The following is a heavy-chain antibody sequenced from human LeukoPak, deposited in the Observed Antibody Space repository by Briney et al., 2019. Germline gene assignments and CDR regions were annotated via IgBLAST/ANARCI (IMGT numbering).Heavy chain of an antibody. CDR2: ISGSGGST. Sequence: GGSLRLSFAASGFPFSSYAMSWVRQAPGKGLEWVSAISGSGGSTYYSDSVKGRFTISRDNSKNTLYLQMNSPRAEDTAVYYCAKAFSSSWDEAYFDYWGQGTLVTVSS. CDR3: AKAFSSSWDEAYFDY. V-gene: IGHV3-23*01. D-gene: IGHD6-13*01. CDR1: GFPFSSYA. J-gene: IGHJ4*02.